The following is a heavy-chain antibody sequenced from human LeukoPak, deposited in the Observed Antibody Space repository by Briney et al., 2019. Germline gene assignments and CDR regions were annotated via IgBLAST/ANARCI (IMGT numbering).Heavy chain of an antibody. Sequence: GASVKVSCKASGYTFTDYYIHWVRQAPGQGLEWMGWINPNNGGTNYAQKFQGRVTMTRDTSISTAYMELSRLRSDDTAVYYCAREGDCSSTSCYYVSWGQGTLVTVSS. CDR2: INPNNGGT. D-gene: IGHD2-2*01. CDR1: GYTFTDYY. V-gene: IGHV1-2*02. J-gene: IGHJ5*02. CDR3: AREGDCSSTSCYYVS.